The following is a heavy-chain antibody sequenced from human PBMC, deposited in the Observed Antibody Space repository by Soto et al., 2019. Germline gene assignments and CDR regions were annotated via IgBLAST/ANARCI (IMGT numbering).Heavy chain of an antibody. CDR2: ISYDGSNK. J-gene: IGHJ6*02. CDR1: GFTFSSYG. CDR3: AKTLSGYSYDPSGNYHYGMDV. D-gene: IGHD5-18*01. V-gene: IGHV3-30*18. Sequence: QVQLVESGGGVVQPGRSLRLSCAASGFTFSSYGMHWVRQAPGKGLEWVAVISYDGSNKYYEDSVKGRFTISRDNSKNSLYLQXNSLRAEDTAVYYCAKTLSGYSYDPSGNYHYGMDVWGQGTTVTVSS.